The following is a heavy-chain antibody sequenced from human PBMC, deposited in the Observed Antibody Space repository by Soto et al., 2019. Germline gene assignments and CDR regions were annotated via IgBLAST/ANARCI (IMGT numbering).Heavy chain of an antibody. CDR3: ASSAVATVGDY. Sequence: QVQLVQSGAEVKKPGSSVKVSCKASGGTFSSYTISWVRQAPGQGLEWMGRIIPILGIANYAQKFQGRVTITADKSTSTAYMELSSLRSADTAVYDCASSAVATVGDYWGQGTLVTVSS. D-gene: IGHD5-12*01. J-gene: IGHJ4*02. V-gene: IGHV1-69*02. CDR2: IIPILGIA. CDR1: GGTFSSYT.